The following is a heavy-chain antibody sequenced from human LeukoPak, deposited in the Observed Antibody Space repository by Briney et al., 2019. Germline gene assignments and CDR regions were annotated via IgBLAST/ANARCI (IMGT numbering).Heavy chain of an antibody. CDR3: ARQTRARYCTNGVCYVSWFDP. CDR2: IYPGDSDT. D-gene: IGHD2-8*01. V-gene: IGHV5-51*01. CDR1: GYSFTSYW. Sequence: GESLKISCKGSGYSFTSYWIGWVRQMPGKGLEWMGIIYPGDSDTRYSASFQGQVTISADKSISTAYLQWSSLKASDTAMYYCARQTRARYCTNGVCYVSWFDPWGQGTLVTVSS. J-gene: IGHJ5*02.